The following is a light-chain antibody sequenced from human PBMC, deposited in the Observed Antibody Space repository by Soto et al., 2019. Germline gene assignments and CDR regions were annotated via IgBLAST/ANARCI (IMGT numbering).Light chain of an antibody. CDR1: SSNIGSNN. Sequence: QSALTQPPSASGTPGQRVTISCSGSSSNIGSNNVNWYQQLPGTAPKLLMYSNNQRPSGVPDRFSGSKSGTSASLAISGLQSEDEADYYCTAWDDSLDGVVFGGGTKLTVL. CDR3: TAWDDSLDGVV. J-gene: IGLJ2*01. V-gene: IGLV1-44*01. CDR2: SNN.